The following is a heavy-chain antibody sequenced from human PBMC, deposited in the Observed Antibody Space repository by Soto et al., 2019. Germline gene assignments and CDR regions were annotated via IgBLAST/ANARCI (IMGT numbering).Heavy chain of an antibody. CDR3: ARVLSTAAVDY. CDR2: TYYSGYT. D-gene: IGHD6-13*01. Sequence: QVQLQESGPGLVKPSQTLSLSCTVSGGSIRSGGYYWTWIRQHPGKGLEWIGYTYYSGYTNYNPSLKCRVTISVDESKNQFAVKLSSVTAADTAVYYCARVLSTAAVDYWGQGTLVTVTS. V-gene: IGHV4-31*03. CDR1: GGSIRSGGYY. J-gene: IGHJ4*02.